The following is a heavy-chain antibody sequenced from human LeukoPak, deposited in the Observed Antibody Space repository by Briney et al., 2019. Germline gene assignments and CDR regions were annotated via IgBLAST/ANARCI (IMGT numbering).Heavy chain of an antibody. V-gene: IGHV1-3*04. J-gene: IGHJ4*02. D-gene: IGHD3-16*01. CDR2: INTGNGNT. Sequence: ASVKVSCKASGYTFTGYYMHWVRQAPGQSLEWMGWINTGNGNTKYSQKFQGRVTLTRDTSANTAYMEVTSLRSEDTAVYYCATRSASSYGGVFDFWGQGSLVIVSS. CDR1: GYTFTGYY. CDR3: ATRSASSYGGVFDF.